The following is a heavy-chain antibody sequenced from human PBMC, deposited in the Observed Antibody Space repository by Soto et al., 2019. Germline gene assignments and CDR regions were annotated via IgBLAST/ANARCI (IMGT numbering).Heavy chain of an antibody. CDR1: GFTSSSYA. V-gene: IGHV3-72*01. CDR3: TIEGAYPGPDFDY. J-gene: IGHJ4*02. CDR2: TKNKANSYTT. Sequence: PGGSLRLSCAASGFTSSSYAMSWVRQAPGKGLEWVGRTKNKANSYTTEYAASVKGRFTISRDYSRDSVYLQMNSLKTDDTAVYYCTIEGAYPGPDFDYWGQGTLVTVSS. D-gene: IGHD3-16*01.